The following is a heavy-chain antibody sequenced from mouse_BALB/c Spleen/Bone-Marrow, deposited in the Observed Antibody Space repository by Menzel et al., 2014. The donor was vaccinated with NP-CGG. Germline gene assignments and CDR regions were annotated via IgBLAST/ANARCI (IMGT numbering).Heavy chain of an antibody. Sequence: EVKVEESGGGLVKPGGSLKLSCAASGFTFSDYYMYWVRQTPEKRLEWVATISDGDSYTYYPDSVKGRFTISRDNAKNNLYLQMSSLRSEDTAMYYCAWGGLLRSVDYWGQGTTLTVSS. CDR3: AWGGLLRSVDY. V-gene: IGHV5-4*02. CDR2: ISDGDSYT. J-gene: IGHJ2*01. CDR1: GFTFSDYY. D-gene: IGHD1-1*01.